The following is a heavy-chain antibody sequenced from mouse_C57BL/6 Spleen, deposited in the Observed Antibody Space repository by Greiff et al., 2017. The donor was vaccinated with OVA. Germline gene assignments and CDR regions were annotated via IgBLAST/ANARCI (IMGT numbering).Heavy chain of an antibody. CDR1: GYTFTDYE. Sequence: VQVVESGAELVRPGASVTLSCKASGYTFTDYEMHWVKQTPVHGLEWIGAIDPETGGTAYNQKFKGKAILTADKSSSTAYMELRSLTSEDSAVYYCTRRKYTNGDGFDYWGQGTTLTVSS. V-gene: IGHV1-15*01. J-gene: IGHJ2*01. CDR2: IDPETGGT. D-gene: IGHD4-1*02. CDR3: TRRKYTNGDGFDY.